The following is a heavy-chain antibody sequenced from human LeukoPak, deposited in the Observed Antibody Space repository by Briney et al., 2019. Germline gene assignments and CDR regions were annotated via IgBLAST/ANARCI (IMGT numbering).Heavy chain of an antibody. D-gene: IGHD2/OR15-2a*01. CDR3: ARDQLDFLNFDAFDI. CDR1: GFTFGDYA. Sequence: PGRSLRLSCTASGFTFGDYAMSWVRQAPGKGLEWGGFIRSKAYGGTTEYAASVKGRFTLSRDDSNSIAYLQMNSLRVEDTAVYYCARDQLDFLNFDAFDIWGQGTKVTVSS. CDR2: IRSKAYGGTT. V-gene: IGHV3-49*04. J-gene: IGHJ3*02.